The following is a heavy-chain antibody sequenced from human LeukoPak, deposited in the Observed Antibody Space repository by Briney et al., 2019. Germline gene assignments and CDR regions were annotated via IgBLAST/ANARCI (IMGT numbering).Heavy chain of an antibody. CDR3: ARGNSRIYYFDY. D-gene: IGHD4-11*01. CDR2: IIPIFGTA. Sequence: ASVKVSCTASGGTFSSYAISWVRQAPGQGLEWMGGIIPIFGTANYAQKFQGRVTITADESTSTAYMELSSLRSEDTAVYYCARGNSRIYYFDYWGQGTLVTVSS. CDR1: GGTFSSYA. V-gene: IGHV1-69*13. J-gene: IGHJ4*02.